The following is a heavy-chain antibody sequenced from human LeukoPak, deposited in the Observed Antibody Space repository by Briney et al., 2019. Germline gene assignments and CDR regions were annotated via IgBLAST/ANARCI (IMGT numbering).Heavy chain of an antibody. Sequence: SQTLSLTCAISGDSVSGGSAGWNWIRQSPSRGLEWLGRIYYRSKWYSDYAISVKSRITINPDTSRNQFSLQLNSVTHDDTAVYYCTGGGLVRGSLHWFDPWGQGTLVTVSS. J-gene: IGHJ5*02. CDR2: IYYRSKWYS. CDR3: TGGGLVRGSLHWFDP. V-gene: IGHV6-1*01. CDR1: GDSVSGGSAG. D-gene: IGHD3-10*01.